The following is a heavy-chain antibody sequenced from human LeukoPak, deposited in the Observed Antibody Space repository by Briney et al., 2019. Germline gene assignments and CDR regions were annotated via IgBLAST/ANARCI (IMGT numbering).Heavy chain of an antibody. CDR3: ARSHYYDSSGSQNNWFDP. D-gene: IGHD3-22*01. CDR1: GGSFSGYY. CDR2: INLSGST. J-gene: IGHJ5*02. Sequence: SETLSLTCAVYGGSFSGYYWTWLRQPPGKGLEWIGEINLSGSTNPNPSLKSRVTISVDTSKNQFSLKLSSVTAADTALYYCARSHYYDSSGSQNNWFDPWGQGTLVTVSS. V-gene: IGHV4-34*01.